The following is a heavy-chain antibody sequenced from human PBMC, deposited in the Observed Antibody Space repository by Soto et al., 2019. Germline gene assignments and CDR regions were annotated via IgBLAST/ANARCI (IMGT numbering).Heavy chain of an antibody. D-gene: IGHD1-20*01. CDR3: GIIDGITGTPR. Sequence: PSDALSVVCAVLVGSICSCSFSWGWITKPPGKGLECIVIIYYSGNTYYNPSLNSRVTISVDTSKNQFSLKRSSVTAADTAVYYSGIIDGITGTPRWGQGTLVTVSS. J-gene: IGHJ4*02. CDR2: IYYSGNT. V-gene: IGHV4-39*01. CDR1: VGSICSCSFS.